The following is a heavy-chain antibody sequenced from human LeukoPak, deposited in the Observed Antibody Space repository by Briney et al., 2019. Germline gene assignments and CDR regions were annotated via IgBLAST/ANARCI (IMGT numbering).Heavy chain of an antibody. D-gene: IGHD3-10*01. CDR1: GYTLTSYY. CDR2: ISAYNGNT. CDR3: ARGVDQPGYFGSGSRVGDAFDI. V-gene: IGHV1-18*04. Sequence: ASVKVSCKASGYTLTSYYMHWVRQAPGQGLEWMGWISAYNGNTNYAQKLQGRVTMTTDTSTSTAYMELRSLRSDDTAVYYCARGVDQPGYFGSGSRVGDAFDIWGQGTMVTVSS. J-gene: IGHJ3*02.